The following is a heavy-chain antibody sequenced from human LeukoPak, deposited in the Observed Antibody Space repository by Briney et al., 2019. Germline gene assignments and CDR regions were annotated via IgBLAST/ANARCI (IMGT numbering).Heavy chain of an antibody. J-gene: IGHJ5*02. V-gene: IGHV3-21*01. CDR3: ARDAFWSRSSSSFDP. D-gene: IGHD6-13*01. CDR2: ISSSSSFI. Sequence: GGSLRLSCAASGFTFSSYSMNWVRQAPGKGLEWVSSISSSSSFIYYADSVKGRFTISRDNAKNSLYLQMNSLRAEDTAVYYCARDAFWSRSSSSFDPWGQGTLVTVSS. CDR1: GFTFSSYS.